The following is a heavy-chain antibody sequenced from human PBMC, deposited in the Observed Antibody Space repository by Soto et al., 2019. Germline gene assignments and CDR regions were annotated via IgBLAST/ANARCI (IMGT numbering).Heavy chain of an antibody. Sequence: PGGSLRLSCAASGFTFSSYAMSWVRQAPGKGLEWVSAISGSGGSTYYADSVKGRFTISRDNSKNTLYLQMNSLRAEDTAVYYCAKGNWNDDYYYYGMDVWGQGTTVTVSS. V-gene: IGHV3-23*01. J-gene: IGHJ6*02. D-gene: IGHD1-20*01. CDR2: ISGSGGST. CDR3: AKGNWNDDYYYYGMDV. CDR1: GFTFSSYA.